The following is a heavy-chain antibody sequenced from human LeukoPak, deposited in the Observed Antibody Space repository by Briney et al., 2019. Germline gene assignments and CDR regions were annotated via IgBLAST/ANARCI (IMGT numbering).Heavy chain of an antibody. D-gene: IGHD3-9*01. CDR1: GYSFTSYW. CDR2: IYPGDSDT. Sequence: GESLKISCKGSGYSFTSYWIGWVRQMPGKGLEWMGIIYPGDSDTRYSPSFQGQVTISADKSISTAYLQWSSLKASDTAMYYCARHKTYYDILTGYYLAIDYWGQGTLVTVSS. J-gene: IGHJ4*02. CDR3: ARHKTYYDILTGYYLAIDY. V-gene: IGHV5-51*01.